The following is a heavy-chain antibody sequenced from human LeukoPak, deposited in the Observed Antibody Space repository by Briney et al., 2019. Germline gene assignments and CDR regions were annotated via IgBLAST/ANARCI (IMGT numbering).Heavy chain of an antibody. Sequence: PGGSLRLSCAASGFTFSTYTMNWVRQAPGKGLQRVSAISGNSYYADSVKGRFTISRDNSKNTLYLQMNNLRAEDTAVYYCVKDGLDWGSYFDLWGRGTLVTVSS. D-gene: IGHD3-9*01. CDR3: VKDGLDWGSYFDL. CDR1: GFTFSTYT. CDR2: ISGNS. J-gene: IGHJ2*01. V-gene: IGHV3-23*01.